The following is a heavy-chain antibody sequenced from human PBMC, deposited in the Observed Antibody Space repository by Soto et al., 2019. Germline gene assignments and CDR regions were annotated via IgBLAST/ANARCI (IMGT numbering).Heavy chain of an antibody. D-gene: IGHD3-10*01. CDR1: GFNFKNYG. CDR2: IWNDGKNK. J-gene: IGHJ4*02. CDR3: AWDPGRGEPTFDY. Sequence: QVQLVESGGGVVQPGMSLTLSCAASGFNFKNYGIHWVRQGPGKGLEWVAVIWNDGKNKYYADSVQGRATISRDNSNNSVFLQLNSLRADDTALNELAWDPGRGEPTFDYWGQGTLVTVSS. V-gene: IGHV3-33*01.